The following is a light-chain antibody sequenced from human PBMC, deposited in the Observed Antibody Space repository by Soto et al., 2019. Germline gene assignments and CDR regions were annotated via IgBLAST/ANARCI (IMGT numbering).Light chain of an antibody. CDR2: GAS. CDR3: QQYGSSGT. J-gene: IGKJ1*01. CDR1: QSVSSNY. Sequence: EIVMTQSEATLSVSPGERATLSCRASQSVSSNYLAWYQQKPGQAPRLLIHGASNRATGIPDRFSGSGSGTDFTLTISRLEPEDFAVYYCQQYGSSGTFGQGTKVDI. V-gene: IGKV3-20*01.